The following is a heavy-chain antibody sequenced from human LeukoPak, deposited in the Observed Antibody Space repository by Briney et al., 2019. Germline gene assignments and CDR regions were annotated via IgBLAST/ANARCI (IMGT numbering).Heavy chain of an antibody. CDR1: GGSTSSSSYY. Sequence: TSETLSLTCIVTGGSTSSSSYYWGWIRQPPEKGLEWIGSSFYNGSTYYNPSLKSRLTISVDTSKNQFSLKLSSVTAADTAVYYCAREGVYYDILAAYYRPYYFDFWGQGTLVTVYS. J-gene: IGHJ4*02. CDR2: SFYNGST. D-gene: IGHD3-9*01. CDR3: AREGVYYDILAAYYRPYYFDF. V-gene: IGHV4-39*07.